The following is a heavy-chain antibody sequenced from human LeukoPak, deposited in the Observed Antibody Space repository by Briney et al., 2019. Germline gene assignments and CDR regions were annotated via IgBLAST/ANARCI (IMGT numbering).Heavy chain of an antibody. J-gene: IGHJ4*02. CDR2: IYSGGST. CDR1: GFTVSHNY. V-gene: IGHV3-66*01. CDR3: ARDFGCSSISCSALVTDY. Sequence: PGGSLRLSCAASGFTVSHNYMSWVRQAPGKGLEWVSVIYSGGSTNYADSVKGRFTISRDNSKNTLYLQMNSLRAEDTAVYYCARDFGCSSISCSALVTDYWGQGTLVTVSS. D-gene: IGHD2-2*01.